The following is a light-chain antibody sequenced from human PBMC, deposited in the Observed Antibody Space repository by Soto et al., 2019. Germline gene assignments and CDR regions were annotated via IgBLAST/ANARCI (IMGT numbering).Light chain of an antibody. Sequence: IQLTPTPKSRSAAFGDVVTITVRATSLMSIYLNWYQQKPGQAPSLLIYAASTLPSGVPTRFRGSGSGRDFTLTIAGLQPEDTATYYCQQSYNYPWTFGQGTKVDI. CDR2: AAS. CDR1: SLMSIY. V-gene: IGKV1-39*01. J-gene: IGKJ1*01. CDR3: QQSYNYPWT.